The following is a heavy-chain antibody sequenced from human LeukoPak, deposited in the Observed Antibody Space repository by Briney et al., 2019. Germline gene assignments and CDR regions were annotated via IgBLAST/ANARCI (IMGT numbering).Heavy chain of an antibody. CDR3: ARDYYDSSGYWDY. V-gene: IGHV3-21*01. CDR2: ISSGSTYI. J-gene: IGHJ4*02. Sequence: GGPLRLSCAASGFAFSSYSMNWVRQAPGKGLECVSSISSGSTYIYYADSVKGRFTISRENAKNSLYLQMNSLRAEDTAVYYCARDYYDSSGYWDYWGQGTLVTVSS. CDR1: GFAFSSYS. D-gene: IGHD3-22*01.